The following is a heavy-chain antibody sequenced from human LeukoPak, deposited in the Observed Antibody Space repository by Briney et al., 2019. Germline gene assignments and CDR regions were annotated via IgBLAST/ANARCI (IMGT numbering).Heavy chain of an antibody. D-gene: IGHD2-2*01. CDR3: ARRYCSSTSCYYFDY. Sequence: RASVRVSCKASGYTFTDYYMHWVRQAPGQGLEWMGWINVNRGGTNYAQRFQGRVTMTRDTSITTAYMELSRLESDDTAVYYCARRYCSSTSCYYFDYWGQGILVTVSS. V-gene: IGHV1-2*02. J-gene: IGHJ4*02. CDR2: INVNRGGT. CDR1: GYTFTDYY.